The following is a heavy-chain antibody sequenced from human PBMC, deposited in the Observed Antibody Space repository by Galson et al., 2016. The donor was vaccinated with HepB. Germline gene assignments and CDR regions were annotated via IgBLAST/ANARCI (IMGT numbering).Heavy chain of an antibody. J-gene: IGHJ3*01. CDR2: IHDSGST. CDR3: ARDAYDTQL. Sequence: TLSLTCTDSGGSIRGGDYYWSWIRQPPGKGLEWIGFIHDSGSTYYNPTLKSRVTISVDTSKSQFSLRLSSVTAADTAVYYCARDAYDTQLWGQGTMVTVSS. V-gene: IGHV4-30-4*01. CDR1: GGSIRGGDYY. D-gene: IGHD3-22*01.